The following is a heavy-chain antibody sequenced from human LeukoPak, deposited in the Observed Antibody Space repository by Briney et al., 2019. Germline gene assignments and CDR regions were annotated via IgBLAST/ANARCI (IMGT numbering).Heavy chain of an antibody. J-gene: IGHJ6*02. CDR2: INHSGST. Sequence: SETLSLTCAVYGGSFSGYYWSWIRQPPGKGLEWVGEINHSGSTNYNPSLKSRVTISVDTSKNQFSLKLSSVTAADTAVYYCARPLGMDVWGQGTKVTVSS. CDR1: GGSFSGYY. V-gene: IGHV4-34*01. CDR3: ARPLGMDV.